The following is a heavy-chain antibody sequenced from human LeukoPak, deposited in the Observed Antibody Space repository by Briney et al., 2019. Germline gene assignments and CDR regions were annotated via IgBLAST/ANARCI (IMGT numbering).Heavy chain of an antibody. CDR3: ARVGADCSDGNCY. J-gene: IGHJ4*02. CDR1: GYTFTTFG. Sequence: ASVEVSCKASGYTFTTFGITWVRQAPGQGLEWMGWISTYNGNTNYARNLQGRVTMTTDTSTSTAYMELRSLTSDDTAVYYCARVGADCSDGNCYWGQGTLVTVSS. D-gene: IGHD2-15*01. V-gene: IGHV1-18*01. CDR2: ISTYNGNT.